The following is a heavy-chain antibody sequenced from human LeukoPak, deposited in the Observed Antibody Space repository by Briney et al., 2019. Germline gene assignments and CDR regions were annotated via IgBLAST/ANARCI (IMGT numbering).Heavy chain of an antibody. D-gene: IGHD3-10*01. CDR1: GGTVTSYF. J-gene: IGHJ1*01. CDR3: AQKAPFAPGYSQQ. CDR2: IYHSGTT. Sequence: PSETLTLTCTASGGTVTSYFWTWIRQAPGKGLEWISYIYHSGTTKYNPYLKSRLTITTDTNYNQFLLKLISVTTADTTVYYCAQKAPFAPGYSQQWGQGTLVTVSS. V-gene: IGHV4-59*02.